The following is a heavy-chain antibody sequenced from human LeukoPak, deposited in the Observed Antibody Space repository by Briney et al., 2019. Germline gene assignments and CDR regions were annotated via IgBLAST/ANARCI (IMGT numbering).Heavy chain of an antibody. CDR2: ISWNSGSI. V-gene: IGHV3-9*01. CDR1: GFTFDDYA. Sequence: GGSLRLSCAASGFTFDDYAMHWVRQAPGKGLEWVSGISWNSGSIGYADSVKGRFTISRDNSKNTLYLQMNSLRAEDTAVYYCAKSGGGYNRENDAFDIWGQGTMVTVSS. J-gene: IGHJ3*02. CDR3: AKSGGGYNRENDAFDI. D-gene: IGHD5-24*01.